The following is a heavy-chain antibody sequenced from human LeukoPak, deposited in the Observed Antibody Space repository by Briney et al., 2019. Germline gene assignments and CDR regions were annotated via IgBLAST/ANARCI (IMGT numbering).Heavy chain of an antibody. CDR2: ISYDGSNR. CDR3: AKDRLMDPGTFTGYFDS. CDR1: GFTFSRNG. D-gene: IGHD3-9*01. Sequence: TGGSLRLSCVASGFTFSRNGMYWVRPAPGKGLEWVAVISYDGSNRYYVDSVKGRFTISRDNSKNTLYLQMNSLRGEDTAVYYCAKDRLMDPGTFTGYFDSWGQGILVAVS. J-gene: IGHJ4*02. V-gene: IGHV3-30*18.